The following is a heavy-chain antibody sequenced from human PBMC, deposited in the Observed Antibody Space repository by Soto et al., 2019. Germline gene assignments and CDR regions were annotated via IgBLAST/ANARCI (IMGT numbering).Heavy chain of an antibody. CDR3: ARDWFDCSSTSCYREYYFDY. CDR1: GYTFTSYS. Sequence: GVSVKVSCKAPGYTFTSYSMHWARQAPGKRLEWMGWINAGNGNTKYSQKFQGRVTITRDTSASTAYMELSSLRSEDTAVYYCARDWFDCSSTSCYREYYFDYWGQGTLVTVSS. V-gene: IGHV1-3*01. J-gene: IGHJ4*02. D-gene: IGHD2-2*01. CDR2: INAGNGNT.